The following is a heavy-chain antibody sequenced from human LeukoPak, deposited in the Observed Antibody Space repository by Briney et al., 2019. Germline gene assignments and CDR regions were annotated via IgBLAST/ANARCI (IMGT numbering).Heavy chain of an antibody. J-gene: IGHJ6*02. CDR2: IWYDGSNK. V-gene: IGHV3-33*01. CDR3: ARQRGYCSSTSCSYYGMDV. CDR1: GFTFSSYG. Sequence: GRSLRLSCAASGFTFSSYGMHWVRQAPGKGLEWVAVIWYDGSNKYYADSVKGRFTISRDNSKNTLYLQMNSLRAEDTAVYYCARQRGYCSSTSCSYYGMDVWGQGTTVTVPS. D-gene: IGHD2-2*01.